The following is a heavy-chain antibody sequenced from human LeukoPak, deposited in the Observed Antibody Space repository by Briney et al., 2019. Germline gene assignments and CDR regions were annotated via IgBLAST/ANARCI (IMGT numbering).Heavy chain of an antibody. CDR2: ISSSSSYI. CDR1: GFTFSSYS. Sequence: GGSLRLSCAASGFTFSSYSMNWVRQAPEKGLEWVSSISSSSSYIYYADSVKGRFTISRDNAKNSLYLQMNSLRAEDTAVYYCARFRASCYDYWGQGTLVTVSS. D-gene: IGHD2-2*01. V-gene: IGHV3-21*01. CDR3: ARFRASCYDY. J-gene: IGHJ4*02.